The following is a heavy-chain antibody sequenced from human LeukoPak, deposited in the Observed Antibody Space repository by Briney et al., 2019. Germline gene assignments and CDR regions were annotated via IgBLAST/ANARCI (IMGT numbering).Heavy chain of an antibody. CDR1: GDSIRSFY. CDR3: AKTARTFAS. CDR2: IYINGDT. Sequence: PSETLSLTCTVSGDSIRSFYWSWIRQAPGKGLECISFIYINGDTSYNPSLKGRATLSLDTSKNQFSLRLTSVTAADTAVYYCAKTARTFASWGPGTLVTVSS. V-gene: IGHV4-4*09. J-gene: IGHJ5*02. D-gene: IGHD1-7*01.